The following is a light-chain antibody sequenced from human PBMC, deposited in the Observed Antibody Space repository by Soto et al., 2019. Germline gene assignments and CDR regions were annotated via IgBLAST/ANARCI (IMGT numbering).Light chain of an antibody. Sequence: EIVLTQSPGTLSLSPGERSTLSCRASQTVNNNYVAWYQQKPGQAHRLLIFRASNKATGIPDRFSGSGSGTEFILTISELEPEDSGIYHCHQHGGSPETFGQGTTGDIK. V-gene: IGKV3-20*01. CDR2: RAS. J-gene: IGKJ1*01. CDR1: QTVNNNY. CDR3: HQHGGSPET.